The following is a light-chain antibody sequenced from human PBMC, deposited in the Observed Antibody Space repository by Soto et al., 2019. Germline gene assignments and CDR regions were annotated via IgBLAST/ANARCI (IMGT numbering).Light chain of an antibody. J-gene: IGKJ5*01. CDR2: GAS. CDR3: QQYGSSPIT. Sequence: EIVLTQSPGTLSFSAGERGTIXWRASQVIGSRYLAWYHQKSGQAPRLLIYGASSRATGIPDRFSGSGSGTDFTLTISRLEPEDFAVYYCQQYGSSPITFGQGTRLEIK. CDR1: QVIGSRY. V-gene: IGKV3-20*01.